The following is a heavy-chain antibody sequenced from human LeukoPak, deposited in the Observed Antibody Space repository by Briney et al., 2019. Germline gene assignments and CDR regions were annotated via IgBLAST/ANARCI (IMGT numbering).Heavy chain of an antibody. CDR3: AMGTGRLGKPFDY. D-gene: IGHD2-8*02. CDR2: INPNSGGT. V-gene: IGHV1-2*02. Sequence: ASVKVSCRASGYTFTGYYMHWVRQAPGQGLEWMGWINPNSGGTNYAQKFQGRVTMTRDTSISTAYMELSRLRSDDTAVYYCAMGTGRLGKPFDYWGQGTLVTVSS. J-gene: IGHJ4*02. CDR1: GYTFTGYY.